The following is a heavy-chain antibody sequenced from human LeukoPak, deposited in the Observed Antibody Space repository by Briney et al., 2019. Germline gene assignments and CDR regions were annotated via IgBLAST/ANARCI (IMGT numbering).Heavy chain of an antibody. D-gene: IGHD3-10*01. CDR1: GLSLNDYA. Sequence: PGGSLRLSCTASGLSLNDYAMSWVRQAPGKGLEWVSAISGSGGSTYYADSVKGRFTISRDNSKNTLYLQMNSLRAEDTAVYYCAKERITMVRGVPYNWFDPWGQGTLVTVSS. J-gene: IGHJ5*02. CDR3: AKERITMVRGVPYNWFDP. CDR2: ISGSGGST. V-gene: IGHV3-23*01.